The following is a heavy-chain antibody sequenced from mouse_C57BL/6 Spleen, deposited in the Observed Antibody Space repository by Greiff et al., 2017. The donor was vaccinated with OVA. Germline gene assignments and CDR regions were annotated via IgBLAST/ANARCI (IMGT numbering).Heavy chain of an antibody. CDR2: INPSTGGT. CDR3: ASRLEDYFDY. Sequence: VQLQQSGPELVKPGASVKISCKASGYSFTGYYMNWVKQSPEQSLEWIGEINPSTGGTTYNQKFKAKATLTVDKSSSTAYMQLKSLTSEDSAVYYCASRLEDYFDYWGQGTTLTVSS. D-gene: IGHD6-2*01. V-gene: IGHV1-42*01. J-gene: IGHJ2*01. CDR1: GYSFTGYY.